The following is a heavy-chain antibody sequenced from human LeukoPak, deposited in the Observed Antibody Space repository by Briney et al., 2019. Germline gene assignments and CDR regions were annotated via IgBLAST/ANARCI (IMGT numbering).Heavy chain of an antibody. CDR3: ARMAPTARRHNAFDF. CDR1: GGSFSGYY. CDR2: INHSGST. V-gene: IGHV4-34*01. J-gene: IGHJ3*01. D-gene: IGHD2-2*01. Sequence: SETLSLTCAVYGGSFSGYYWSWIRQPPGKGLEWIGEINHSGSTNYNPSLKSRVTISVDTSKNQFSLKLSSVTAADTAVYFCARMAPTARRHNAFDFWGQGTVVTVSS.